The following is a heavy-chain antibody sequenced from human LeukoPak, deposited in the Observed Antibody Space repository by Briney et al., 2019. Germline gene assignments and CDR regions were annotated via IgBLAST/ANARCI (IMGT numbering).Heavy chain of an antibody. CDR2: INSDGSST. CDR3: ARDMDDSSGYAFDY. CDR1: GFTFSSYW. Sequence: GGSPRLSCAASGFTFSSYWMHWVRQAPGKGLVWVSRINSDGSSTSNADSVKGRFTISRDNAKNTLYLQMNSLRAEDTAVYYCARDMDDSSGYAFDYWGQGTLVTVSS. V-gene: IGHV3-74*01. D-gene: IGHD3-22*01. J-gene: IGHJ4*02.